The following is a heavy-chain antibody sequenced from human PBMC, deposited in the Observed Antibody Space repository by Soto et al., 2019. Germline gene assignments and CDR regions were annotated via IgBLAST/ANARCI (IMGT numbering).Heavy chain of an antibody. CDR3: ARDTLSCSGGSCYFLAGMAGFDP. D-gene: IGHD2-15*01. CDR1: GGSIGGGGYY. CDR2: IYYSGST. Sequence: SETLSLTCTVSGGSIGGGGYYWSWIRQHPGKGLEWIGYIYYSGSTYYNPSLKSRVTISVDTSKNQFSLKLSSVTAADTAVYYCARDTLSCSGGSCYFLAGMAGFDPWGQGTLVTVSS. J-gene: IGHJ5*02. V-gene: IGHV4-31*03.